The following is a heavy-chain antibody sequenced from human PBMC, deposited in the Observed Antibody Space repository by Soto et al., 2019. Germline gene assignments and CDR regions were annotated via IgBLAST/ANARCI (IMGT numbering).Heavy chain of an antibody. CDR2: VYISGST. J-gene: IGHJ3*02. V-gene: IGHV4-4*07. CDR3: ARGGRDGFDI. CDR1: GGSISTYS. Sequence: QVQLQESGPGLVKPSETLSLTCTVSGGSISTYSWNWIRQSAGKGLEWIGRVYISGSTNYHPSLKSRVAMSVDTSNNQFSLKVTSVTAADTAVYYCARGGRDGFDIGGQGTMVPVSS.